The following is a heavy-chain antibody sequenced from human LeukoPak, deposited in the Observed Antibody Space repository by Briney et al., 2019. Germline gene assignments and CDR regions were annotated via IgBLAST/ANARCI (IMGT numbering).Heavy chain of an antibody. J-gene: IGHJ4*02. Sequence: KSSETLSLTCAVSGGSISSSSYYWGWIRQPPGKGLEWIGSIYYSGSTYYNPSLKSRVTISVDTSKNQFSLKLSSVTAADTAVYYCARPYSSSWYALPFYWGQGTLVTVSS. CDR2: IYYSGST. D-gene: IGHD6-13*01. CDR3: ARPYSSSWYALPFY. V-gene: IGHV4-39*01. CDR1: GGSISSSSYY.